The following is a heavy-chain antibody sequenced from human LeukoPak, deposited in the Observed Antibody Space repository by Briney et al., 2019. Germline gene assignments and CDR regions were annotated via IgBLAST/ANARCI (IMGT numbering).Heavy chain of an antibody. V-gene: IGHV3-23*01. CDR2: ISGSGGST. J-gene: IGHJ3*02. CDR3: AKHGPNIAVASTDAFDI. Sequence: GGSLRLSCAASGFTFSSYAMSWVRQAPGKGLEWVSAISGSGGSTYYADSVKGRFTISRDNSKNTLYLQMNSLRAEDTAVYYCAKHGPNIAVASTDAFDIWGQGTMVSVSS. D-gene: IGHD6-19*01. CDR1: GFTFSSYA.